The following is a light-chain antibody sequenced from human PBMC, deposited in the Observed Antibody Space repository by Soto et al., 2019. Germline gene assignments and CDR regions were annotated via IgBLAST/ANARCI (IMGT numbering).Light chain of an antibody. CDR1: QSVSSK. J-gene: IGKJ2*01. CDR3: QQYNNWPHT. CDR2: GVS. Sequence: EIVMTHSPATLSVSPGERATLSCRASQSVSSKLAWFQQKPGQAPSLLIYGVSTRATGVPVRFSGSGSGTEFTLTVHSLQSEDFAVYYCQQYNNWPHTFGQGTKLELK. V-gene: IGKV3-15*01.